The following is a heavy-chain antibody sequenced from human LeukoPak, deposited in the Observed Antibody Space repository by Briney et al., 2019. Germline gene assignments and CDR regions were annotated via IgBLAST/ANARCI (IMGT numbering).Heavy chain of an antibody. V-gene: IGHV3-30*06. D-gene: IGHD5-12*01. Sequence: GWSLRLSSAPSRLTFSTSAMHWVREAPCKGLESVPAISNDGTTRYYADSVKSRFTISRDNSKSTLYMRMTSLRAEDTAVYYCAKVDIVATIDAGRLVEYWGEGTLVSVS. CDR3: AKVDIVATIDAGRLVEY. CDR1: RLTFSTSA. CDR2: ISNDGTTR. J-gene: IGHJ4*02.